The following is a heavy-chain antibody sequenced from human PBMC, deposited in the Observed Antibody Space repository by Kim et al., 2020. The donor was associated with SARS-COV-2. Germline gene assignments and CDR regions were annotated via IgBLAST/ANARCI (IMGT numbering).Heavy chain of an antibody. CDR2: IKSEGTGI. CDR1: GFTVTTYW. J-gene: IGHJ6*02. CDR3: ASDTVLYGLDV. D-gene: IGHD4-4*01. Sequence: GGSLRLSCADSGFTVTTYWMHWVRQAPGKGLEWVSRIKSEGTGITYADSVKGRFTISRDNANNTLYLQMDNLRDDDTAVYYCASDTVLYGLDVWGQGTMATVSS. V-gene: IGHV3-74*03.